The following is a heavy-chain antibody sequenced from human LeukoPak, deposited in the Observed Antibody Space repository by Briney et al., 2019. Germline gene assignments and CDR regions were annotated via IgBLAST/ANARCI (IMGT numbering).Heavy chain of an antibody. CDR1: GGSFSGYY. V-gene: IGHV4-34*01. J-gene: IGHJ4*02. CDR2: INHSGST. D-gene: IGHD5-18*01. CDR3: ARGDTAMITD. Sequence: SETLSLTCAVYGGSFSGYYWSWIRQPPGKGLEWIGEINHSGSTNYNPSLKSRVTISVDTSKNQFSLKLSSVTAADTAVYYCARGDTAMITDWGPGTLVTVSS.